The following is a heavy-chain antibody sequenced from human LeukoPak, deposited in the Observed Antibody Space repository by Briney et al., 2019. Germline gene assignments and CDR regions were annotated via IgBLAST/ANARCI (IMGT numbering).Heavy chain of an antibody. D-gene: IGHD3-10*01. Sequence: GGSLRLSCAASGFTFSSDWMDWVRQVPGKGLVWVSRINSDGRTTTYAYSVKGRFTISRDNAKTTLFLQMNSLRAEDTAVYYCAGTVGSAPDYYGSGGFAVLNYWGQGTLVTVSS. J-gene: IGHJ4*02. CDR3: AGTVGSAPDYYGSGGFAVLNY. V-gene: IGHV3-74*01. CDR2: INSDGRTT. CDR1: GFTFSSDW.